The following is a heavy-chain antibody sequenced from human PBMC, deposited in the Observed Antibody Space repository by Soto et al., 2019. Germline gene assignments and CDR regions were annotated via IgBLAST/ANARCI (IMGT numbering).Heavy chain of an antibody. V-gene: IGHV3-33*01. CDR1: GFTFDAYG. D-gene: IGHD1-1*01. CDR3: ARIQLDTIMALDY. Sequence: QVQLVESGGGVVQPGGSPRLSCAASGFTFDAYGFHWVRQAPGKGLEWVAVVWSNGNLKYYADSVKGRFTISRDSSKSALNLQMNSLRADDTAVYYCARIQLDTIMALDYWGQGTLVTVSS. CDR2: VWSNGNLK. J-gene: IGHJ4*02.